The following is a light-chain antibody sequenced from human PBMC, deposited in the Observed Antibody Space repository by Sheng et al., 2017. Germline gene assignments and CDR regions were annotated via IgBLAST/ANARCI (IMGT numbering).Light chain of an antibody. CDR3: QQCGASPQT. V-gene: IGKV3-11*01. Sequence: EIVLTQSPATLSLSPGERVTLSCRASQSVASFLAWYQQKPGQTPRLLIYDASNRATGIPARFSGSGSGTDFTLTISSLEPEDFAVYYCQQCGASPQTFGQGTRVEIK. CDR1: QSVASF. CDR2: DAS. J-gene: IGKJ1*01.